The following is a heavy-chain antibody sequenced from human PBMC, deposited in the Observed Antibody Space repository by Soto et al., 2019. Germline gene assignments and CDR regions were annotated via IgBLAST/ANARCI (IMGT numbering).Heavy chain of an antibody. J-gene: IGHJ4*02. Sequence: ASVKVSCKASGYTFTSYGISWVRQAPGQGLEWMGWISAYNGNTNYAQKLQGRVTMTTDTSTSTAYMELSSLRSDDTAVYCCARPLNNDYFGYWGQGTLVTVSS. CDR1: GYTFTSYG. V-gene: IGHV1-18*01. CDR3: ARPLNNDYFGY. CDR2: ISAYNGNT.